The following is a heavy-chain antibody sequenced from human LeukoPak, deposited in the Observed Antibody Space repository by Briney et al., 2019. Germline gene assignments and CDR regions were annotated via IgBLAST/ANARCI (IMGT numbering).Heavy chain of an antibody. CDR1: GYTFVTYG. CDR2: ISPYNGNT. D-gene: IGHD1-26*01. V-gene: IGHV1-18*01. CDR3: ARETSPYTGSPQDY. Sequence: ASVKVSCKASGYTFVTYGISWVRQAPGQGLEWMGWISPYNGNTNYAQKFQGRVTMTTDTSTTTAYMELRSLRSDDTALYYCARETSPYTGSPQDYWGQGTLVTVSS. J-gene: IGHJ4*02.